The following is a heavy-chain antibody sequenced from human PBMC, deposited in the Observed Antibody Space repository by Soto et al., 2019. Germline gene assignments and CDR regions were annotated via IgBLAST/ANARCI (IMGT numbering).Heavy chain of an antibody. J-gene: IGHJ3*02. CDR3: ARSREQLLVDDLDI. V-gene: IGHV4-34*01. D-gene: IGHD6-19*01. Sequence: LSLTCVVYGGSLTGYYWSWIRQPPGRGLEWIGEINPTGSPKYNPSLMSRVTISVDTSKNQFSMKLSSVTAADTAVFYCARSREQLLVDDLDIRGQGTQVTVSS. CDR2: INPTGSP. CDR1: GGSLTGYY.